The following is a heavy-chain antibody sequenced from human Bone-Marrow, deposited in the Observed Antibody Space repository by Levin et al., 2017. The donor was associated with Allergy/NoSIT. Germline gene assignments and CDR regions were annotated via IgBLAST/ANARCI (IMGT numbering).Heavy chain of an antibody. CDR1: GGSISSGGYY. CDR2: IYYSGST. CDR3: ARGPNVLRYFDWLLRYYYYYYMDV. J-gene: IGHJ6*03. Sequence: SETLSLTCTVSGGSISSGGYYWSWIRQHPGKGLEWIGYIYYSGSTYYNPSLKSRVTISVDTSKNQFSLKLSSVTAADTAVYYCARGPNVLRYFDWLLRYYYYYYMDVWGKGTTVTVSS. V-gene: IGHV4-31*03. D-gene: IGHD3-9*01.